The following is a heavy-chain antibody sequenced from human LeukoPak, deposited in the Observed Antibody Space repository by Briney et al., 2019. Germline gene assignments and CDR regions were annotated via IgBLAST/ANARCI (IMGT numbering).Heavy chain of an antibody. J-gene: IGHJ6*02. CDR1: GFSISNYW. Sequence: GGSLRLSCAASGFSISNYWMSWVRQAPGKGLEWVANIKQAESERFYVDSVKDRFIISRENAENSVYLQMNSLRAEDTAVYYCAKGYCSGGSCYPSYYYYGMDVWGQGTTVTVSS. CDR3: AKGYCSGGSCYPSYYYYGMDV. D-gene: IGHD2-15*01. V-gene: IGHV3-7*03. CDR2: IKQAESER.